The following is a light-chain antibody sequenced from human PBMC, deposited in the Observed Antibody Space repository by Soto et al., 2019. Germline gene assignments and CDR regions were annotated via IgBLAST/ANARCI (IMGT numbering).Light chain of an antibody. CDR3: LSYGSRRSGDV. CDR1: SSNIGAGYD. Sequence: QSVLTQPPSVSGAPGQRGTLSFTGGSSNIGAGYDVHWYQQLPGTAPQVLIYGNSNRRSGVPDRFSRSKSGTSASLVITGLKAEYKSDYYCLSYGSRRSGDVFGTGTKLTVL. V-gene: IGLV1-40*01. J-gene: IGLJ1*01. CDR2: GNS.